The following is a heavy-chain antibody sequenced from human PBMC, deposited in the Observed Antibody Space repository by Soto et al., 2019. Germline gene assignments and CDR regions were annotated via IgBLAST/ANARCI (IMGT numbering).Heavy chain of an antibody. CDR2: IYWNDDK. D-gene: IGHD6-19*01. CDR1: GFSLSTGGVG. J-gene: IGHJ4*02. Sequence: SGPTLVNPTQTLTLTCTFSGFSLSTGGVGVTWIRQPPGKALEWLAVIYWNDDKRYNPSLESRLTSTKDTSKNQIVLIMTNMDPLDPATYYRADKRSGRSSGFDYWGPGALVTASS. V-gene: IGHV2-5*01. CDR3: ADKRSGRSSGFDY.